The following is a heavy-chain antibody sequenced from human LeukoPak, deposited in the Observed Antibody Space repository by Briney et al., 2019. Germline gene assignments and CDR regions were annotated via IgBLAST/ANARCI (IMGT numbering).Heavy chain of an antibody. CDR3: ARARRTIGPPKDYYYYGMDV. CDR2: IIPIFGTA. D-gene: IGHD2-2*01. Sequence: ASVKVSCKASGGTFSSYAISWVRQAPGQGLEWMGGIIPIFGTANYAQKFQGRVTITADESTSTAYMELSSLGSEDTAVYYCARARRTIGPPKDYYYYGMDVWGQGTTVTVSS. J-gene: IGHJ6*02. V-gene: IGHV1-69*13. CDR1: GGTFSSYA.